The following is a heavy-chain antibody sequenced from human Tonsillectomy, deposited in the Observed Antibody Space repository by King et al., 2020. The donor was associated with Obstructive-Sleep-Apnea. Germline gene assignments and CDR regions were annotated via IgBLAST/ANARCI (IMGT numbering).Heavy chain of an antibody. J-gene: IGHJ3*02. D-gene: IGHD1-26*01. Sequence: VQLVESWGGLVQPGRSLRLSCTASGFTFGDYAMSWFRQAPGKGLEWVGFIRSKAYGGTTEYAASVKGRFTISRDDSKSIAYLQMNSLKTEDTAVYYCSSEGVGARDIWGQGTMVTVSS. CDR1: GFTFGDYA. CDR2: IRSKAYGGTT. CDR3: SSEGVGARDI. V-gene: IGHV3-49*03.